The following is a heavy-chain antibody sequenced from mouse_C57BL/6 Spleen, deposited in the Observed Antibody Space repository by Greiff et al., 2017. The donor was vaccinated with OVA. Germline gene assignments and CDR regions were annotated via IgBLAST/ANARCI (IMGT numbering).Heavy chain of an antibody. CDR1: GYTFTSYW. Sequence: VQLQQSGTVLARPGASVKMSCKTSGYTFTSYWMHWVKQRPGQGLEWIGAIYPGNSDTSYNQKFKGKAKLTAVTSASTAYMELSSLTNEDSAVYYCTRSVTGTRYFDVWGTGTTVTVSS. CDR2: IYPGNSDT. CDR3: TRSVTGTRYFDV. J-gene: IGHJ1*03. D-gene: IGHD4-1*01. V-gene: IGHV1-5*01.